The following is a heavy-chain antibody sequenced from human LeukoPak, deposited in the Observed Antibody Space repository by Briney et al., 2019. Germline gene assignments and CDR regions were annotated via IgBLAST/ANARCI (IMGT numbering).Heavy chain of an antibody. D-gene: IGHD1-26*01. Sequence: PSVKLSRKASGYTLTGYYIHSGRQAPGPRLEWMGWINPNSGGTNYAQKFQGRVTMTRDTSISTAYMELSRLRSDDTAVYYCARAPLYSGSFHWGQGTLVTVSS. J-gene: IGHJ4*02. CDR1: GYTLTGYY. CDR2: INPNSGGT. CDR3: ARAPLYSGSFH. V-gene: IGHV1-2*02.